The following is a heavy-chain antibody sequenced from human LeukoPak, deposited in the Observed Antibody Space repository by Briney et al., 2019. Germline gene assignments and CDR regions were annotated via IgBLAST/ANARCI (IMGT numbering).Heavy chain of an antibody. J-gene: IGHJ6*02. Sequence: ASVKVSCKASGYTFTSYGISWVRQAPGQGLEWMGWISAYNGNTNYAQKLQGRVTMTTDTSTSTAYMELRSLRSDDTAVYYCARDAYCGGDCSVNYGMDVWGQGTTVTVSS. CDR3: ARDAYCGGDCSVNYGMDV. CDR2: ISAYNGNT. D-gene: IGHD2-21*02. CDR1: GYTFTSYG. V-gene: IGHV1-18*01.